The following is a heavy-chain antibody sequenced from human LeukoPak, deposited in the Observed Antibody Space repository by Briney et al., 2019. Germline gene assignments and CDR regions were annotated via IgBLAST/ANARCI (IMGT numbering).Heavy chain of an antibody. CDR2: ISSSSTI. Sequence: GVSLRLSCAASGFTFSSYSMNWVRQAPGKGLEWVSYISSSSTIYYADSVKGRFTISRDNAKNSLYLQMDSLRVEDTAVYYCVRDPSYGSSWYYYMDVWGKGTTVTVSS. J-gene: IGHJ6*03. D-gene: IGHD6-13*01. CDR3: VRDPSYGSSWYYYMDV. V-gene: IGHV3-48*04. CDR1: GFTFSSYS.